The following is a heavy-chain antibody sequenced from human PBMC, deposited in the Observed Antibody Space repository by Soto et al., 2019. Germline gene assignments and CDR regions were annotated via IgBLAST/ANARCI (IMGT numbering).Heavy chain of an antibody. D-gene: IGHD1-26*01. J-gene: IGHJ3*02. Sequence: GGSLRVSCGASEFTFSNYAMHWVRQAPGKGLEWVAVISYDEINKYYADSVKGRFTISRDNSKNTLSLQMNTLRAEDTAVYYCATFLLVGSFDIWGQGTMVTVSS. CDR3: ATFLLVGSFDI. CDR2: ISYDEINK. V-gene: IGHV3-30-3*01. CDR1: EFTFSNYA.